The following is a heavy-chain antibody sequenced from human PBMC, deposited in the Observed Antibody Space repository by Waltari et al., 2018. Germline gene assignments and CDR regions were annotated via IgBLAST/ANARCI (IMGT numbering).Heavy chain of an antibody. CDR1: GGSFSGYY. CDR3: ARGSRGNQLGRYFDL. J-gene: IGHJ2*01. CDR2: INHSGST. D-gene: IGHD2-2*01. Sequence: QVQLQQWGAGLLKPSETLSLTCAVYGGSFSGYYWSWIRQPPGKGLEWIGEINHSGSTNYNPSLKSRVTISVDTSKNQFSLKLSSVTAADTAVYYCARGSRGNQLGRYFDLWGRGTLVTVSS. V-gene: IGHV4-34*01.